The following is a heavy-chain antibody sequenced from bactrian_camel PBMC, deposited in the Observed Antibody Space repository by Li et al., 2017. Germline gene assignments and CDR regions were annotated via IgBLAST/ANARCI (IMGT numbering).Heavy chain of an antibody. CDR2: IDSDGTI. J-gene: IGHJ4*01. D-gene: IGHD1*01. Sequence: QLVESGGGSVQAGGSLRLSCVRSGAISNNYCVGWFRQAPGKAREGVASIDSDGTISYADSVKGRFTISRDNSKNTLYLQMNSLKPEDTAIYYCAGDWGVSRNSKLCYDGRWSFAPRAMGQGTQVTVS. CDR1: GAISNNYC. V-gene: IGHV3S53*01.